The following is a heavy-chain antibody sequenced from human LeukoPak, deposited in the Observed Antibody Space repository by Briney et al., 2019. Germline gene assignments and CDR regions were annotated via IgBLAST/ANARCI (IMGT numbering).Heavy chain of an antibody. J-gene: IGHJ6*02. Sequence: PGGSLRLSCVGSGFTFSSSVMSWVRRAPGKGLEWVSGISSSGGHTDYTDPMKGRFTISRDNSKNTLYLQMNSLRAEDTAVYYCANSFLDLYYYYGMDVWGQGTTVTVSS. CDR1: GFTFSSSV. CDR2: ISSSGGHT. CDR3: ANSFLDLYYYYGMDV. D-gene: IGHD3/OR15-3a*01. V-gene: IGHV3-23*01.